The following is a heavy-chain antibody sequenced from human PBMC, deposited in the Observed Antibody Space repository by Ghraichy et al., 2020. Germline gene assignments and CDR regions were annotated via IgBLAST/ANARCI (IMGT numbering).Heavy chain of an antibody. V-gene: IGHV3-48*03. D-gene: IGHD6-19*01. CDR1: GFTFSSYE. CDR2: ISSSGSTI. J-gene: IGHJ3*02. CDR3: ARGVAGTWDAFDI. Sequence: GGSLRLSCAASGFTFSSYEMNWVRQAPGKGLEWVSYISSSGSTIYYADSVKGRFTISRDNAKNSLYLQMNSLRAEDTAVYYCARGVAGTWDAFDIWGQGTMVTVSS.